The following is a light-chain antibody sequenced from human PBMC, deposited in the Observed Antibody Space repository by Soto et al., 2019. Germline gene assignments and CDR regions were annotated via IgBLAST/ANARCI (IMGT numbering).Light chain of an antibody. J-gene: IGLJ1*01. CDR3: GTWDSSLSAYV. Sequence: QSVLTQPPSMSAAPWQKGTLSCSGSSSPIGNHYVSWYQHLPRTAPKLLIYENNKRPSGIPDRFSGSKSGTSVTLGITGLQTGDEADYYCGTWDSSLSAYVFGTGTKVTVL. V-gene: IGLV1-51*02. CDR1: SSPIGNHY. CDR2: ENN.